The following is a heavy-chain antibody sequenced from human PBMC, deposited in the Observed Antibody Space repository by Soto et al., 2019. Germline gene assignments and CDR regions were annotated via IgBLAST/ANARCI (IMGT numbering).Heavy chain of an antibody. CDR1: GFTFSSYA. D-gene: IGHD2-21*02. CDR2: ISGSGGST. CDR3: ARPRSSDPVHRYYFDY. Sequence: GGSLRLSCAASGFTFSSYAMSWVRQAPGKGLEWVSAISGSGGSTYYADSVKGRFTISRDNSKNTLYLQMNSLRAEDTAVYYCARPRSSDPVHRYYFDYWGQGTLVTVSS. V-gene: IGHV3-23*01. J-gene: IGHJ4*02.